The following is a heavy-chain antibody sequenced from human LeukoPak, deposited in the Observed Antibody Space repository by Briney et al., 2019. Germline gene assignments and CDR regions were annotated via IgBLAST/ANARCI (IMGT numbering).Heavy chain of an antibody. CDR3: ASGGLYGSGSYYTRPDYYYYGMDV. Sequence: ASVKVCCKASGYTFTSYGISWVRQAPGQGLEWMGWISAYNGNTNYAQKLQGRVTMTTDTSTSTAYMELRSLRSDDTAVYYCASGGLYGSGSYYTRPDYYYYGMDVWGQGTTVTVSS. CDR2: ISAYNGNT. J-gene: IGHJ6*02. V-gene: IGHV1-18*01. D-gene: IGHD3-10*01. CDR1: GYTFTSYG.